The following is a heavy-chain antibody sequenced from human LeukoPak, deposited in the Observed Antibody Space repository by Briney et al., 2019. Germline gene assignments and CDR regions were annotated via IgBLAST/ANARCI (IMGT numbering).Heavy chain of an antibody. CDR2: IYSGGST. CDR1: GFTVSRNY. Sequence: GGSLRLSCAASGFTVSRNYMSWVRQAPGKGLEWVSIIYSGGSTYYPDSVKGRFTISRDNSKNTLYLQMNSLRAEDTAVYYCARTTVTPGSYDAFDIWGQGTMVTVSS. D-gene: IGHD4-17*01. CDR3: ARTTVTPGSYDAFDI. V-gene: IGHV3-53*01. J-gene: IGHJ3*02.